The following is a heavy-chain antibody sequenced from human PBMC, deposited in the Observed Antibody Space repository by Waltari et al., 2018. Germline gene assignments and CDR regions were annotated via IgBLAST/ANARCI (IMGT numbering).Heavy chain of an antibody. V-gene: IGHV4-34*01. CDR3: ARTLVFGVVIIRGYYYYGMDV. CDR2: INHSGST. Sequence: QVQLQQWGAGLLKPSETLSLTCAVYGGSFSGSYWSWIRPLPGKGLEWIGEINHSGSTNYNPSLKSRVTISVDTSKNQFSLKLSSVTAADTAVYYCARTLVFGVVIIRGYYYYGMDVWGQGTTVTVSS. J-gene: IGHJ6*02. D-gene: IGHD3-3*01. CDR1: GGSFSGSY.